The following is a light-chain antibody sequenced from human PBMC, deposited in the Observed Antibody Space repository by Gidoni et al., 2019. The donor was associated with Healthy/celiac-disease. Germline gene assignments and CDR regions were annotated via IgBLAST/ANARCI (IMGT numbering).Light chain of an antibody. J-gene: IGKJ1*01. CDR3: MQALQTWT. V-gene: IGKV2-28*01. Sequence: DIVMTQSPLSLPVTPGEPASISCRSSQSPLHSNGYNYLDWYLQKPGQSPQLLIYLGSTRASGVPDRFSGSGSGTDFTLKISRVEAEDVGVYYCMQALQTWTFXXXTKVEIK. CDR2: LGS. CDR1: QSPLHSNGYNY.